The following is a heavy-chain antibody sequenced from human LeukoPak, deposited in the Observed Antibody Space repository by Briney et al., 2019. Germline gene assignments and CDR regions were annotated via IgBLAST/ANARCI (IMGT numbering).Heavy chain of an antibody. CDR1: GFGFSSYG. V-gene: IGHV3-30*02. Sequence: GGSLRLTCAASGFGFSSYGMHWVRQAPGKGLEWVAFIRYDGRNTYYADSVKGRFTISRDNSKNTLYLQMNSLRVEDTAIYYCAKDPSSHYYYHFDHWGQGTLVTVSS. D-gene: IGHD3-22*01. CDR2: IRYDGRNT. J-gene: IGHJ4*02. CDR3: AKDPSSHYYYHFDH.